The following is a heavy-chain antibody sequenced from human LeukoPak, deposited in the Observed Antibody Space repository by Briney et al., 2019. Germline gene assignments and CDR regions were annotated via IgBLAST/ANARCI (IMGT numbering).Heavy chain of an antibody. CDR3: ARHRRDPLYCSGGSCYPGYYYYMDV. D-gene: IGHD2-15*01. Sequence: SETLSLTCTVSGGSISSSSYYWGWIRQPPGKGLEWIGSIYYSGSTYYNPSLKSRVTISVDTSKNQFSLKLSSVTAADTAVYYCARHRRDPLYCSGGSCYPGYYYYMDVWGKGTTVTISS. V-gene: IGHV4-39*01. CDR2: IYYSGST. J-gene: IGHJ6*03. CDR1: GGSISSSSYY.